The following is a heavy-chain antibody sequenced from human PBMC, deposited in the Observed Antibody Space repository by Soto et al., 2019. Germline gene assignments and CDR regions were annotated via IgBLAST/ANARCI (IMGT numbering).Heavy chain of an antibody. Sequence: SETLSLTCAVYGGSFSGYYWSWIRQPPGKGLEWIGEINHSGSTNYNPSLKSRVTISVDTSKNQFPLKLSSVTAADTAVYYCARGNGIAAVAWSLRYYYYGMDVWGQGTTVTVSS. CDR3: ARGNGIAAVAWSLRYYYYGMDV. J-gene: IGHJ6*02. D-gene: IGHD6-13*01. CDR1: GGSFSGYY. CDR2: INHSGST. V-gene: IGHV4-34*01.